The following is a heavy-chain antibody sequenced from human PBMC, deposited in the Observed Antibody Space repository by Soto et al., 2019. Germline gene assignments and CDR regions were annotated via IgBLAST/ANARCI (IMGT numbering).Heavy chain of an antibody. CDR3: ARRGSAGRAFEP. Sequence: SETLSLTCTVSGGSSSSTIYYWDWIRQPPGKGLEWMGTIYYSGSTYYNPSLKSRVTVSVDTSKNHFSLKLNSVTAADTAVYYCARRGSAGRAFEPWGQGTLVTVSS. CDR1: GGSSSSTIYY. V-gene: IGHV4-39*02. D-gene: IGHD2-15*01. J-gene: IGHJ5*02. CDR2: IYYSGST.